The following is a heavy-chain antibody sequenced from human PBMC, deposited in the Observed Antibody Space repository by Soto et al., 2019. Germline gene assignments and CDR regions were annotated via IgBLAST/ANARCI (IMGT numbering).Heavy chain of an antibody. CDR1: GGSISSRTSY. V-gene: IGHV4-31*03. CDR3: AREGGGGVDC. J-gene: IGHJ4*02. D-gene: IGHD1-26*01. Sequence: QVQLQESGPGLVKPSQTLSLTCTVSGGSISSRTSYWSWIRQHPGKGLEWIGYIYYGGDSFYNPSLKSRFTIAIDTSENHFPLKLTSVTAADTAVYFWAREGGGGVDCWGQGTLVTVAS. CDR2: IYYGGDS.